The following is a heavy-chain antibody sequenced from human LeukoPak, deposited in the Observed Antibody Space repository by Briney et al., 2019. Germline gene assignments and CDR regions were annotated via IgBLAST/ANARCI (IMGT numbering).Heavy chain of an antibody. CDR3: ARGLGYCSSTSCYTTEH. J-gene: IGHJ1*01. CDR1: GGSISSGGYY. CDR2: IYHSGST. V-gene: IGHV4-30-2*01. Sequence: PSETLSLTCTVSGGSISSGGYYWSWIRQPPGKGLEWIGYIYHSGSTYYNPSLKSRVTISVDRSKNQFSLKLSSVTAADTAVYYCARGLGYCSSTSCYTTEHWGQGTLVTVSS. D-gene: IGHD2-2*02.